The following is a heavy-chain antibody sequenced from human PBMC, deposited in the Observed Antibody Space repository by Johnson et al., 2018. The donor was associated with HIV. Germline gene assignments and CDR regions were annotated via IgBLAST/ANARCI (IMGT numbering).Heavy chain of an antibody. Sequence: VQLVESGGGLVQPGGSLRLSCAASGFTFTSYWMSWVRQAPGKGLEWVSVIYSGGTTNYADSVKGRFTISRDNSNNTLYLQMNSLRAEDTALYYCARVVVVVATVRVGAFDIWGQGTMVTVSS. J-gene: IGHJ3*02. CDR3: ARVVVVVATVRVGAFDI. CDR2: IYSGGTT. CDR1: GFTFTSYW. D-gene: IGHD2-15*01. V-gene: IGHV3-53*01.